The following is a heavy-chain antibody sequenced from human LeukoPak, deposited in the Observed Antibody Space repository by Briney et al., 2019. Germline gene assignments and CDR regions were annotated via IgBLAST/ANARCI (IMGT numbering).Heavy chain of an antibody. CDR1: RYTFTGYY. CDR3: ASAVGATTYFDY. V-gene: IGHV1-2*02. Sequence: ASVKVSCKASRYTFTGYYMHWVRQAPGQGLEWMGWINPNSGGTNYAQKFQGRVTMTRDTSISTAYMELSRLRSDDTAVYYCASAVGATTYFDYWGQGTLVTVSS. J-gene: IGHJ4*02. D-gene: IGHD1-26*01. CDR2: INPNSGGT.